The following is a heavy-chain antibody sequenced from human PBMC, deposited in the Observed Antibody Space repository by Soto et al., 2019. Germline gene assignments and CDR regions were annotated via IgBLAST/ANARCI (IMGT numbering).Heavy chain of an antibody. Sequence: SVKVSCKASGGTFSSYTISWVRQAPGQGLEWMGRIIPILGIANYAQKFQGRVTITADKSTSTAYMELSSLRSEDTAVYYCARKVGYSSSWSLSNGCAPGGEGPGVT. CDR3: ARKVGYSSSWSLSNGCAP. D-gene: IGHD6-13*01. CDR2: IIPILGIA. V-gene: IGHV1-69*02. J-gene: IGHJ5*02. CDR1: GGTFSSYT.